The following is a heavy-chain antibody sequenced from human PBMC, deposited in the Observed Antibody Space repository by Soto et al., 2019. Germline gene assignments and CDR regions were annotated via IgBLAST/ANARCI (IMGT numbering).Heavy chain of an antibody. D-gene: IGHD3-16*01. V-gene: IGHV4-59*08. CDR1: NGSISPNY. Sequence: SETLSLTCAVSNGSISPNYWSWIRQPPGKGLEWIGYIYFAGTTTYNPSLKSRVTISLDASKNRFSLRLTSVTAADTAVYYCARLGAYFQALDSWGQGTLVTVSS. CDR3: ARLGAYFQALDS. CDR2: IYFAGTT. J-gene: IGHJ4*02.